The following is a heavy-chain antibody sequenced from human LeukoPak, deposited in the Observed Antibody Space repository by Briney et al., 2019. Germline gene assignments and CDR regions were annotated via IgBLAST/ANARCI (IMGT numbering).Heavy chain of an antibody. V-gene: IGHV4-59*01. CDR1: GGSISSYY. CDR2: IYYSGST. D-gene: IGHD3-3*01. Sequence: SETLSLTCTVSGGSISSYYWSWIRQPPGKGLEWIGYIYYSGSTNYNPSLKSRVTISVDTSKNQFSLKLSSVTAADTAVYYCARTSPIFGVVIIPHYFDYWGQGTLVTVSS. J-gene: IGHJ4*02. CDR3: ARTSPIFGVVIIPHYFDY.